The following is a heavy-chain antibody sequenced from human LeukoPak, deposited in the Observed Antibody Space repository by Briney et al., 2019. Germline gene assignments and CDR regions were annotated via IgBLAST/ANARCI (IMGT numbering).Heavy chain of an antibody. Sequence: ASVKVSCKASGYTFTCYYMHWVRQAPGQGLEWMGWINPNSGGTNYAQKFQGRVTMTRDTSISTAYMELSRLSSDDTAVYYCARGSLSVAGTYFDYWGQGTLVTVSS. J-gene: IGHJ4*02. CDR2: INPNSGGT. CDR1: GYTFTCYY. CDR3: ARGSLSVAGTYFDY. D-gene: IGHD6-19*01. V-gene: IGHV1-2*02.